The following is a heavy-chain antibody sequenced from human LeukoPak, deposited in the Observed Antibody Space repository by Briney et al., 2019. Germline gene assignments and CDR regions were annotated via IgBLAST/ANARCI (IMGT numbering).Heavy chain of an antibody. CDR1: GGSFSGYY. CDR2: INHSGST. D-gene: IGHD3-10*01. CDR3: ARWAYSQYYGSGSFDY. J-gene: IGHJ4*02. V-gene: IGHV4-34*01. Sequence: PSETLCLTCAVYGGSFSGYYWSWIRQPPGKGLEWIGEINHSGSTNYNPSLKSRVTISVDTSKNQFSLKLSSVTAADTAVYYCARWAYSQYYGSGSFDYWGQGTLVTVSS.